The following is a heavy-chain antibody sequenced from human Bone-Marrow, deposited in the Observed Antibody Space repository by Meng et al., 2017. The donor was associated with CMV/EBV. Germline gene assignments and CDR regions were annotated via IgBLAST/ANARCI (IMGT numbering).Heavy chain of an antibody. D-gene: IGHD6-13*01. Sequence: GGSLRLSCVASGFTLSPYGMNWVRQAPGKGLEWVSCISSSSSYKFYADSVKGRFTISRDNAKNSLYLQINRLRAEDTAVYYCASSGGSSWYVGTHYYYGMDVWGQGNTVNVAS. CDR2: ISSSSSYK. V-gene: IGHV3-21*01. CDR3: ASSGGSSWYVGTHYYYGMDV. CDR1: GFTLSPYG. J-gene: IGHJ6*02.